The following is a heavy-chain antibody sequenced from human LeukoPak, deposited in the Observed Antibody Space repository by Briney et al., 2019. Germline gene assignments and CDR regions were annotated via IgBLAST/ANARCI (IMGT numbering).Heavy chain of an antibody. CDR3: ALLLWFGELLSPFDY. CDR1: GYTFTGYY. Sequence: VASVTVSCKASGYTFTGYYMHWVRQAPGQGLEWMGWINPNSGGTNYAQKFQGRVTMTRDTSISTAYMELSRLRSDDTAVYYCALLLWFGELLSPFDYWGQGTLVTVSS. D-gene: IGHD3-10*01. V-gene: IGHV1-2*02. CDR2: INPNSGGT. J-gene: IGHJ4*02.